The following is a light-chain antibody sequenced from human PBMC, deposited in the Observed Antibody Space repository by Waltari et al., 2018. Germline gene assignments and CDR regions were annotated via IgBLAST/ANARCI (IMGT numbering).Light chain of an antibody. CDR2: AAS. CDR3: QQSYNTPRT. V-gene: IGKV1-39*01. CDR1: QTISSY. Sequence: DIQMTQSPSSLSASVGDRVTITCRASQTISSYLSWYQQKPGKAPNLLIYAASSLESGVPLRFSGSVSGTDFTLTISSLQPEDFATYDCQQSYNTPRTFGQGTKVEVK. J-gene: IGKJ1*01.